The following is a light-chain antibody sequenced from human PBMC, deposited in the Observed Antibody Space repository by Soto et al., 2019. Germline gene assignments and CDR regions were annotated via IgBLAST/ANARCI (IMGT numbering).Light chain of an antibody. V-gene: IGKV2-30*02. CDR2: KVS. CDR1: KGVLQSTGNNC. CDR3: MQYTHSPHS. J-gene: IGKJ2*01. Sequence: VRSPCPGSRPVSLGQPDSVYVRSSKGVLQSTGNNCLSWFVQRPGEAPRRLVYKVSNRASGVPDRFSGSGSGTDFTLQIARVEAEDVGVYYCMQYTHSPHSFGQGTKVDIK.